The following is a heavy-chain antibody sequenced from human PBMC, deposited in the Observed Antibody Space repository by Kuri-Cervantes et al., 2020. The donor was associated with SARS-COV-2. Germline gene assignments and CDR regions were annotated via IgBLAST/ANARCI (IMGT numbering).Heavy chain of an antibody. D-gene: IGHD7-27*01. J-gene: IGHJ4*02. CDR3: ARVAGDPYYFDY. CDR1: GFTFSDAW. Sequence: GGSLRLSCTASGFTFSDAWMSWVRQAPGKALEWVSSISGSGSYIYYADSVKGRFTISKESGENSLYLHMNSLRGDDTAVYYCARVAGDPYYFDYWGQGTLVTVSS. V-gene: IGHV3-21*01. CDR2: ISGSGSYI.